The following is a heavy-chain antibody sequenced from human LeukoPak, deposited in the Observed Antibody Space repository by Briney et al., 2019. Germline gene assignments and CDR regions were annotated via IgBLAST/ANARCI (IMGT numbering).Heavy chain of an antibody. V-gene: IGHV3-30*04. CDR1: GFTFSSYA. D-gene: IGHD3-10*01. CDR3: ARDGAIYGSGSYPFYFDY. CDR2: ISYDGSNK. Sequence: GRSLRLSCAASGFTFSSYAMHWVRQAPGKGLEWVAVISYDGSNKYYADSVKGRFTISRDNSKNTLYLQMNSLRAEDTAVYYCARDGAIYGSGSYPFYFDYWGQGTLVTVSS. J-gene: IGHJ4*02.